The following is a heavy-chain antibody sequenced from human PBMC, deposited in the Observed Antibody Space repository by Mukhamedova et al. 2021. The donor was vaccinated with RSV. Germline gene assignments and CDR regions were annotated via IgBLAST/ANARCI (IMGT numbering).Heavy chain of an antibody. CDR2: INVDNGDT. Sequence: RLEWLGCINVDNGDTKYSQKFQGRVTITRDTSASTAYMELSRLRSGDTAVYYCARPRYYASGETWFDPWGQGTLVTVSS. D-gene: IGHD3-10*01. J-gene: IGHJ5*02. CDR3: ARPRYYASGETWFDP. V-gene: IGHV1-3*01.